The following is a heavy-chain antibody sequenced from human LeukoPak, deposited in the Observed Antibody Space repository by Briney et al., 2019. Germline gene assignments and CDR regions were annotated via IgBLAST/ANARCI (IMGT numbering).Heavy chain of an antibody. D-gene: IGHD6-19*01. J-gene: IGHJ5*02. V-gene: IGHV4-34*01. Sequence: SETLSLTCDVFGGSFTDYFWTWIHQSPGKGLEWIGEIIHSGGTSYNPSLKSRLTISVDTSRKQFSLKLTSVTAADTAPYFCARGPLAFRRVAGIFSWGRGTQVTVSS. CDR2: IIHSGGT. CDR1: GGSFTDYF. CDR3: ARGPLAFRRVAGIFS.